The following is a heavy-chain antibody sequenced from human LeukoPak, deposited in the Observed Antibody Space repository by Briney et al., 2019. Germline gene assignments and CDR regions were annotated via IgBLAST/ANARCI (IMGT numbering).Heavy chain of an antibody. J-gene: IGHJ4*02. CDR2: IYYSGST. D-gene: IGHD3-3*01. CDR1: AGSISSSTYY. CDR3: ARASEWLSESHFDS. V-gene: IGHV4-39*01. Sequence: SETLSLTCTVSAGSISSSTYYWGWIRQPPGKGLEWIGSIYYSGSTFYNPSLKSRVAISVDTSKNQFSLTLSSVPAADTAVYFCARASEWLSESHFDSWGQGSLVIVSA.